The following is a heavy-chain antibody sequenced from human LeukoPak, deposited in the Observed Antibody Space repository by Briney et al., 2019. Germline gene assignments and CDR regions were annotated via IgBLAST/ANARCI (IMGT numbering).Heavy chain of an antibody. Sequence: GGSLRLSCAASGFIFSDYYMSWLRQAPGKGLEWISYISSSGSTIYYADSVRGRFTISRDNAKNSLYLQMNSLRAEDTAVYYCARSRRAVFSWGQGTLVTVSS. V-gene: IGHV3-11*01. D-gene: IGHD5/OR15-5a*01. CDR2: ISSSGSTI. J-gene: IGHJ5*02. CDR3: ARSRRAVFS. CDR1: GFIFSDYY.